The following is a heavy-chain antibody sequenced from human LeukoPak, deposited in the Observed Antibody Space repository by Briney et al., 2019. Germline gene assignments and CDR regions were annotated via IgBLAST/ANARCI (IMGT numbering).Heavy chain of an antibody. CDR3: ARDLYDILTGYHFDY. CDR2: IKRDGSEK. CDR1: GFTFSSYW. J-gene: IGHJ4*02. D-gene: IGHD3-9*01. V-gene: IGHV3-7*03. Sequence: GGSLRLSCAASGFTFSSYWMSWVRQAPGKGLEWVANIKRDGSEKYYVDSVKGRFTISRDNAKTSLYLQMNSLRAEDTAVYYCARDLYDILTGYHFDYWGQGTLVTVSS.